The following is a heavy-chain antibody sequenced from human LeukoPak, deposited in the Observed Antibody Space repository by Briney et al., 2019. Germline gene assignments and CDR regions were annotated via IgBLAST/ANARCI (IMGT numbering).Heavy chain of an antibody. CDR2: IYYSGST. D-gene: IGHD3-3*01. J-gene: IGHJ4*02. CDR1: GGSISSSSYY. Sequence: SETLSLTCTVSGGSISSSSYYWGWIRQPPGKGLEWIGSIYYSGSTYYNPSLKSRVTISVDTSKNQFSLKLSSVTAADTAVYYCARPRDFWSGYYGYWGQGTLVTVSS. V-gene: IGHV4-39*01. CDR3: ARPRDFWSGYYGY.